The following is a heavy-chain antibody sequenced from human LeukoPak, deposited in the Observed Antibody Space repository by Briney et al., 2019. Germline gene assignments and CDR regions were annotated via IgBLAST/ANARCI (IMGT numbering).Heavy chain of an antibody. V-gene: IGHV4-61*05. J-gene: IGHJ5*02. CDR3: ARIVGAPYNWFDP. CDR1: GGSISSSSYY. D-gene: IGHD1-26*01. Sequence: SETLSLTCTVSGGSISSSSYYWGWIRQPPGKGLEWIGYIYYSGSTNYNPSLKSRVTISVDTSKNQFSLKLSSVTAADTAVYYCARIVGAPYNWFDPWGQGTLVTVSS. CDR2: IYYSGST.